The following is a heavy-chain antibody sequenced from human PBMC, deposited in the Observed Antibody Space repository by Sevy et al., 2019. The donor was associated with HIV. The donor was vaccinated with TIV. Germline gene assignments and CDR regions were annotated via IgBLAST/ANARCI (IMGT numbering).Heavy chain of an antibody. V-gene: IGHV1-8*01. CDR1: GYTFTSHD. J-gene: IGHJ6*02. Sequence: ASVKVSCKASGYTFTSHDINWVRQATGQGLEWMGWMNPNSGNTGSVQRFQGRVTMTRNTSITTAYLELSSLRSEDTAVYYCARGLSGSVILTPNPYGMDVWGQGTTVTVSS. CDR2: MNPNSGNT. CDR3: ARGLSGSVILTPNPYGMDV. D-gene: IGHD3-9*01.